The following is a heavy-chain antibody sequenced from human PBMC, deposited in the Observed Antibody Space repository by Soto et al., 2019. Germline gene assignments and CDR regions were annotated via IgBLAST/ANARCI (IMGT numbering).Heavy chain of an antibody. Sequence: ASLKISCKGSGYSFTSYWIGWVLQMPGKGLEWMGIIYPGDSDTRYSPSFQGQVTISADKSISTAYLQWSSLKASDAAMYYCARQIGSSGWFEQKNWFDPWGQGTRVTVS. CDR3: ARQIGSSGWFEQKNWFDP. CDR1: GYSFTSYW. CDR2: IYPGDSDT. V-gene: IGHV5-51*01. D-gene: IGHD6-19*01. J-gene: IGHJ5*02.